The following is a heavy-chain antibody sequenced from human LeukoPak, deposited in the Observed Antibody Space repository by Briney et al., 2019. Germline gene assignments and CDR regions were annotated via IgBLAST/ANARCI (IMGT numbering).Heavy chain of an antibody. V-gene: IGHV4-39*07. CDR2: IYYSGST. Sequence: PSETLSLTCTVSGASISSGSYYWGWIRQPPGKGLEWIGSIYYSGSTYYNPSLKSRVTVSVDTSKNQYSLKMSSVTATDTAVYYCARAVSGSYYVAGFDIWGQGTMVTVSS. CDR3: ARAVSGSYYVAGFDI. CDR1: GASISSGSYY. J-gene: IGHJ3*02. D-gene: IGHD1-26*01.